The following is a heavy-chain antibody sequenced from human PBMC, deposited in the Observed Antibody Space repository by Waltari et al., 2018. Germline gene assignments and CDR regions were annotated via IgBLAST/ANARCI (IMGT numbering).Heavy chain of an antibody. V-gene: IGHV3-23*01. D-gene: IGHD1-26*01. Sequence: EVQLLESGGGLVQPGGSLRPSCEASGSTFSSYAMTWVHKPPGKGLEWVSAISGSGGSTYYADSVKGRFTISRNNSKNTLYLQMNSLRAEDTAVYYCAIADVGARNYFDYWGQGTLVTVSS. J-gene: IGHJ4*02. CDR2: ISGSGGST. CDR3: AIADVGARNYFDY. CDR1: GSTFSSYA.